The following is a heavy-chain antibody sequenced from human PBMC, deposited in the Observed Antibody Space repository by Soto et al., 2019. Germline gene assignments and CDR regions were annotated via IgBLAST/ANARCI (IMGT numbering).Heavy chain of an antibody. CDR3: ATSNDRVFHYVMDV. V-gene: IGHV1-69*06. J-gene: IGHJ6*02. CDR2: IIPMLGTP. CDR1: GGSFSSHA. D-gene: IGHD3-10*02. Sequence: QVQLVQSGAEVKKPGSSVKVSCKASGGSFSSHAINWVRQAPGQGPEWIGGIIPMLGTPNYAQKFLGRVTIIADKTTATAYMELSSLRSDDTAIYYCATSNDRVFHYVMDVWGQGTTVTVSS.